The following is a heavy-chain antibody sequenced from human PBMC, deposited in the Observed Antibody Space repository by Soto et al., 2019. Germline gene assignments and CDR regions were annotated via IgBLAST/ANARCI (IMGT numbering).Heavy chain of an antibody. V-gene: IGHV3-23*01. CDR1: GFTFSSYA. J-gene: IGHJ4*02. D-gene: IGHD1-26*01. Sequence: EVQLLESGGGLVQPGGSLRLSCAASGFTFSSYAMSWVRQAPGKGLEWVSAISGSGGSTYYADSVKGRFTISRDNSKNTLYLQMNSLRAEDTAVYYCAKDRRGGSYYLGYFDYWGQGTLVTVSS. CDR3: AKDRRGGSYYLGYFDY. CDR2: ISGSGGST.